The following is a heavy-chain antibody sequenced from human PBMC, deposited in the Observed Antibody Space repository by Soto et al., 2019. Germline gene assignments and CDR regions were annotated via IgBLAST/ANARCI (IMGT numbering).Heavy chain of an antibody. Sequence: ASVKVSCKASGYTFTSYDINWVRQATGQGLEWMGWMNPNSGNTGYAQKFQGRVTMTRNTSISTAHMELSSLRSEDTAVYYCARGHPYDFWSGYYTNYYYYGMDVWGQGTTVTVS. D-gene: IGHD3-3*01. CDR2: MNPNSGNT. V-gene: IGHV1-8*01. CDR3: ARGHPYDFWSGYYTNYYYYGMDV. CDR1: GYTFTSYD. J-gene: IGHJ6*02.